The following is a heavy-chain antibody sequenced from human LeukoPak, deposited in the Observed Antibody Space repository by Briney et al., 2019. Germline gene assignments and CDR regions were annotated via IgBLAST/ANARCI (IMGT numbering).Heavy chain of an antibody. J-gene: IGHJ2*01. V-gene: IGHV3-33*01. CDR3: ARDMEQWLVQDWYFDL. CDR1: GFIFSSSG. D-gene: IGHD6-19*01. Sequence: GGSLRLSCAASGFIFSSSGMHWVRQAPGKGLEWVAVIWYDGSNKYYADSVKGRFIISRDNSKNTLYLQMNILRAEDTAVYYCARDMEQWLVQDWYFDLWGRGTLVTVSS. CDR2: IWYDGSNK.